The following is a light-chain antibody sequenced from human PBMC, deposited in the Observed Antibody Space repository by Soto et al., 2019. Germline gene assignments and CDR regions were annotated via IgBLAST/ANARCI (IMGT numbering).Light chain of an antibody. Sequence: MQMTQYPSSLSSSVGYRVTITCRASQVINNYLSWYQHKPGQLPKLLIQAASTLQSGVPSRLSGSKSGTEFTITISSLQPEDVATYYCQKYNSAPFTFGPGTKVAIK. CDR1: QVINNY. CDR2: AAS. V-gene: IGKV1-27*01. J-gene: IGKJ3*01. CDR3: QKYNSAPFT.